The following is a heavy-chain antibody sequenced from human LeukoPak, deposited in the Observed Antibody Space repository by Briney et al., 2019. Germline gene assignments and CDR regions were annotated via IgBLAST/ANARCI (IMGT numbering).Heavy chain of an antibody. J-gene: IGHJ4*02. V-gene: IGHV3-73*01. CDR3: TRRSPVPSTEKFDY. D-gene: IGHD6-19*01. CDR1: GFTFSGSA. CDR2: IRSKANNYAT. Sequence: PGGSLRLSCAPSGFTFSGSAMHWVRQASGEGLEWVGRIRSKANNYATAYAASVKGRFTISRDDSKNTTYLQMNSLRTEDTAVYYCTRRSPVPSTEKFDYWGQGTLVTVSS.